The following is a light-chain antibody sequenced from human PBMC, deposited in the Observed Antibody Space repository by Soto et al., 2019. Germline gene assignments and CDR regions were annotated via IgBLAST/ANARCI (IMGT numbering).Light chain of an antibody. CDR2: DAS. CDR3: QQRSNWPWT. V-gene: IGKV3-11*01. CDR1: QSVSRY. J-gene: IGKJ1*01. Sequence: EIVLTQSPATLSLSPGERATLSCRASQSVSRYLAWCQQKPGQAPRLLIYDASNRATGIPARFSGSGSGTDFSLTISSLEPEDFAVYYCQQRSNWPWTFGQGTKAEIK.